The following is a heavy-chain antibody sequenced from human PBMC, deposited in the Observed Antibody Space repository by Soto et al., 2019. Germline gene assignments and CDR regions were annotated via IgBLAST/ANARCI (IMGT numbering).Heavy chain of an antibody. CDR3: ARRYYDRSGYYFPDY. J-gene: IGHJ4*02. D-gene: IGHD3-22*01. Sequence: SVKVSCKASGGTFSSYAISWARQAPGQGLEWMGGIIPIFGTANYAQKFQGRVTITADESTITAYMELGSLRSEDTAVYYCARRYYDRSGYYFPDYLGQGTLVTVSS. CDR2: IIPIFGTA. CDR1: GGTFSSYA. V-gene: IGHV1-69*13.